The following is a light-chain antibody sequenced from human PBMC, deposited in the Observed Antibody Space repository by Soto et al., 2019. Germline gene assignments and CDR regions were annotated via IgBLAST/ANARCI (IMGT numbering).Light chain of an antibody. CDR2: DVS. Sequence: QSALTQPRSVSGSPGQSVTISCTGTSSDVGGYNSVSWYQQHPGKAPKLMIYDVSKRPSGVPDRFSGYKSGNTAALTSSGLQADGEADYYCCSFAGSSSDVFGSGTKVTVL. CDR1: SSDVGGYNS. V-gene: IGLV2-11*01. CDR3: CSFAGSSSDV. J-gene: IGLJ1*01.